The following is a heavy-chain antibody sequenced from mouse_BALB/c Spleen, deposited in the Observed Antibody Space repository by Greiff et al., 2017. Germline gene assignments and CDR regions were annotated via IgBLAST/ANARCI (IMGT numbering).Heavy chain of an antibody. D-gene: IGHD2-4*01. Sequence: DVMLVESGGGLVKPGGSLKLSCAASGFTFSSYAMSWVRQTPEKRLEWVATISSGGSYTYYPDSVKGRFTISRDNAKNTLYLQMSSLRSEDTAMYYCARDYDYDGRFAYWGQGTLVTVSA. CDR3: ARDYDYDGRFAY. V-gene: IGHV5-9-1*01. J-gene: IGHJ3*01. CDR2: ISSGGSYT. CDR1: GFTFSSYA.